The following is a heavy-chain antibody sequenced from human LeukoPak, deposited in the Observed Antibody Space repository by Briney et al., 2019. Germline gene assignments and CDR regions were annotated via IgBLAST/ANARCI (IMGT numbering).Heavy chain of an antibody. J-gene: IGHJ4*02. Sequence: SQTLSLTCAISGDSVSSNSATWNWIRQSPSRGLEWLGRTYYRSKWKNDYAVSVKSRITFNPDTSKNQFPLQLNSVTPEDTAVYYCVRGRDTAMGSWGQGTLVTVSS. D-gene: IGHD5-18*01. V-gene: IGHV6-1*01. CDR1: GDSVSSNSAT. CDR3: VRGRDTAMGS. CDR2: TYYRSKWKN.